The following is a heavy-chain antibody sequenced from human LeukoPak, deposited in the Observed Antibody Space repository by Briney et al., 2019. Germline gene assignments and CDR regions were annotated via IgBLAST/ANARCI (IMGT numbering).Heavy chain of an antibody. CDR2: INPSGGST. Sequence: DSVKVSCKASGYTFTSYYMHWVRQAPGQGLEWMGIINPSGGSTSYAQKFQGRVTMTRDMSTSTVYMELSSLRSEDTAVYYCARGGPYCTNGVCTGIYYYYYYYMDVWGKGTTVTVSS. V-gene: IGHV1-46*01. CDR1: GYTFTSYY. D-gene: IGHD2-8*01. CDR3: ARGGPYCTNGVCTGIYYYYYYYMDV. J-gene: IGHJ6*03.